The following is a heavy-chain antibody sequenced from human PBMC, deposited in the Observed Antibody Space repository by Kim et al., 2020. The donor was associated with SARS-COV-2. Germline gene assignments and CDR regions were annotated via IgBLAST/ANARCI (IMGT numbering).Heavy chain of an antibody. V-gene: IGHV3-7*01. J-gene: IGHJ4*02. CDR1: RFTFSNYY. CDR3: AGGKGWVHDF. CDR2: INRDGSEI. D-gene: IGHD1-1*01. Sequence: GGSLRLSCAVSRFTFSNYYMNWVRHAPGKGLEWVSRINRDGSEIHYVDSVKGRFTISRDNSKKSLYLQMNSLRAEDTALYFCAGGKGWVHDFWGQGTLVTVSS.